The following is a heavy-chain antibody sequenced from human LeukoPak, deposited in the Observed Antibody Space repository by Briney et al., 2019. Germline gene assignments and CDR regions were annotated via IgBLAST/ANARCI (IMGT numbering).Heavy chain of an antibody. CDR2: ISSTGSTL. V-gene: IGHV3-48*03. CDR1: GFTFSSYE. CDR3: ARDDGGRHTSSLDY. J-gene: IGHJ4*02. Sequence: PGGSLRLSCAASGFTFSSYEMNWVRQAPGKGLEWVSYISSTGSTLYYADSLKGRFTISRDNAKNSLYLQMDSLRAEDTATYYCARDDGGRHTSSLDYWGQGTLVAVSS. D-gene: IGHD6-6*01.